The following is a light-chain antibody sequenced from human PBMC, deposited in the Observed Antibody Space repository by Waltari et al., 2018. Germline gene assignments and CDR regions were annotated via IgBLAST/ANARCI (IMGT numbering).Light chain of an antibody. CDR1: QSVSRH. J-gene: IGKJ4*01. CDR3: QQTQSIPLT. Sequence: DIQMTQSPSSLSASVGDSVTITCRASQSVSRHLNWYQKKPGKAPQLLIYLASSLQTGVPSRFSGDGSGTDFTLTITGLQPEDFADYYCQQTQSIPLTFGGGTKVEIK. V-gene: IGKV1-39*01. CDR2: LAS.